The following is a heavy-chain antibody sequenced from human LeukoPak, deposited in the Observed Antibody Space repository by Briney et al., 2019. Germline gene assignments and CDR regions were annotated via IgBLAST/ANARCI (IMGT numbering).Heavy chain of an antibody. D-gene: IGHD3-22*01. Sequence: ASVKVSCKASGGTFSSYAISWVRQAPGQGLEWMGRIIPILGIANYAQKFQGRVTITADKSTSTAYMELSSLRSEDTAVYYCAADYYDSSGYSRYFDYWGQGTLVTVSP. CDR1: GGTFSSYA. J-gene: IGHJ4*02. V-gene: IGHV1-69*04. CDR3: AADYYDSSGYSRYFDY. CDR2: IIPILGIA.